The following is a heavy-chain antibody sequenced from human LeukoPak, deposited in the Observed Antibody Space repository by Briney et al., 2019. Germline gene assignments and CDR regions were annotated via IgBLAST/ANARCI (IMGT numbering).Heavy chain of an antibody. CDR3: ARDGSGWFHY. Sequence: RGSLRLSCAASGFIFSSYEMNWVRQAPGKGLEWVSYISNSGGSIYYADSVKGRFTVSRDNAKSSLYLQMNSLRAEDTAVYYCARDGSGWFHYWGQGTLVTVSS. CDR2: ISNSGGSI. V-gene: IGHV3-48*03. D-gene: IGHD6-19*01. J-gene: IGHJ4*02. CDR1: GFIFSSYE.